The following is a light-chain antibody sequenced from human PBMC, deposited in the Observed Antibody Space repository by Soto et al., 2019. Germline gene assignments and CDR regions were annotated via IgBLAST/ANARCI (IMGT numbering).Light chain of an antibody. CDR3: MQALQTPFT. J-gene: IGKJ3*01. CDR2: LGS. V-gene: IGKV2-28*01. Sequence: DIVMTQSPLSLPVTPGEPASISCRSSQSLLHSNGYNYLDWYLQKPGQSPQLLIYLGSNRASGVPDRFSGRGSGTDFTLKISRVEAVDVGVYYCMQALQTPFTFGPGTKVDIK. CDR1: QSLLHSNGYNY.